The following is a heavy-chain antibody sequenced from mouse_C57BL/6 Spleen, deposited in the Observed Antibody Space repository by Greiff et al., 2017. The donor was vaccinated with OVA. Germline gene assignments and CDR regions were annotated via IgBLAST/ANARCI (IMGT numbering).Heavy chain of an antibody. CDR3: ARRGDEGFAY. CDR1: GYTFTDYY. Sequence: EVKVVESGPELVKPGASVKISCKASGYTFTDYYMNWVKQSHGKSLEWIGDINPNNGGTSYNQKFKGKATLTVDKSSSTAYMELRSLTSEDSAVYYCARRGDEGFAYWGQGTLVTVSA. J-gene: IGHJ3*01. CDR2: INPNNGGT. V-gene: IGHV1-26*01.